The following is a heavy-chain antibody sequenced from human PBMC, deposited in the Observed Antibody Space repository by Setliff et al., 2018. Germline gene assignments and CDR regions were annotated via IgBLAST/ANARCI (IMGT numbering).Heavy chain of an antibody. J-gene: IGHJ4*02. CDR2: INHSGST. Sequence: SETLSLTCAVYGGSFSGYYWSWIRQPPGKGLEWIGEINHSGSTNYNPSLKSRVTISVDTSKNQFSLKPSSVTAADTAVYYCARVVPAAMYFDYWGQGTLVTVSS. V-gene: IGHV4-34*01. CDR3: ARVVPAAMYFDY. D-gene: IGHD2-2*01. CDR1: GGSFSGYY.